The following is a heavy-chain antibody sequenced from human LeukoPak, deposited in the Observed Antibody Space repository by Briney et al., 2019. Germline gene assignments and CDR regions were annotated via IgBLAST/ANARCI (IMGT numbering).Heavy chain of an antibody. J-gene: IGHJ3*02. D-gene: IGHD1-1*01. CDR2: IIAGTGNT. V-gene: IGHV1-3*01. Sequence: ASVKVSCKASGYSFSNYAMHWVRQAPGQRLEWMGWIIAGTGNTKCSQKFQGRVTITRDTSASTAYMELSSLRSEDTAVYYCARSTGTTPFDIWGQGTMVTVSS. CDR3: ARSTGTTPFDI. CDR1: GYSFSNYA.